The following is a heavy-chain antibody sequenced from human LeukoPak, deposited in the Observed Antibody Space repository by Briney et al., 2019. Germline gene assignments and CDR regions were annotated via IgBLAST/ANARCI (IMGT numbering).Heavy chain of an antibody. CDR3: AFSPLGDNYGFPY. CDR1: GFTSSSYV. D-gene: IGHD5-18*01. CDR2: LSEGGDTA. J-gene: IGHJ4*02. Sequence: PGRSLRLSCAGSGFTSSSYVMHWVRQAPGRGLEWVSSLSEGGDTAYYADSVKGRFTIYRDNSRDTLYLQVNSLRADDTALYYCAFSPLGDNYGFPYWGQGALVIVSS. V-gene: IGHV3-23*01.